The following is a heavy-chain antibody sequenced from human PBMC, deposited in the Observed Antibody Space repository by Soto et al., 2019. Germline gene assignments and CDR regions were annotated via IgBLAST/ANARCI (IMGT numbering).Heavy chain of an antibody. V-gene: IGHV4-61*01. Sequence: QVQLQESGPGLVKPSETLSLTCTVSGGSVSSGTYYWSWIRQPPGKGLEWIGYIYGSGSTNYNPSLKSRVTLSVDTSKNQFSLKLSSVTAADTAVYYCARGIVVVPAAIRVSWFDPWGQGTLVTVSS. CDR1: GGSVSSGTYY. CDR2: IYGSGST. D-gene: IGHD2-2*02. CDR3: ARGIVVVPAAIRVSWFDP. J-gene: IGHJ5*02.